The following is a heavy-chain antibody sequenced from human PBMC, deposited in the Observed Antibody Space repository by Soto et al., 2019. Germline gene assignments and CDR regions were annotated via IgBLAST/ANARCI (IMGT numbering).Heavy chain of an antibody. Sequence: PSETLSVTCAVSGYSISSSNWWGWIRQPPGKGLEWIGYIYYNGSTNYNPSLKSRVTISSDTSKNQFSLRLFSVTAADTAVYYCARDRPRTIYNSDYYNYGMDVWGQGTTVTVSS. CDR2: IYYNGST. D-gene: IGHD6-19*01. J-gene: IGHJ6*02. V-gene: IGHV4-28*03. CDR1: GYSISSSNW. CDR3: ARDRPRTIYNSDYYNYGMDV.